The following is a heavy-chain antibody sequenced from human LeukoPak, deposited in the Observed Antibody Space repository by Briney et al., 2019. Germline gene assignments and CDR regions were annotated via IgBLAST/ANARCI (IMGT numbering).Heavy chain of an antibody. CDR1: GFTFSSYA. CDR2: ISYDGSNK. D-gene: IGHD3-22*01. Sequence: GGSLRLSCAASGFTFSSYAMHWVRQAPGKGLEWVAVISYDGSNKYYADSVKGRFTISRDNSKNTLYLQMNSLRAEDTAVYYCARDRRRYYYDSSGYTYYFDYWGQGTLVTVSS. CDR3: ARDRRRYYYDSSGYTYYFDY. J-gene: IGHJ4*02. V-gene: IGHV3-30*04.